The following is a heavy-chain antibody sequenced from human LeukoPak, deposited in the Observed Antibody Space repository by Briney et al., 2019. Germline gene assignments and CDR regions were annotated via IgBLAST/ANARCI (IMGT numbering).Heavy chain of an antibody. CDR1: GYTFTSYG. Sequence: ASVKVSCKASGYTFTSYGISWVRQAPGQGLEWMGWISGYNGYTHYAHNLQGRVTMTTDTSTSTAYMELSRLRSDDTAVYYCARVGPRGSAFDIWGQGTMVTVSS. V-gene: IGHV1-18*01. J-gene: IGHJ3*02. D-gene: IGHD3-16*01. CDR3: ARVGPRGSAFDI. CDR2: ISGYNGYT.